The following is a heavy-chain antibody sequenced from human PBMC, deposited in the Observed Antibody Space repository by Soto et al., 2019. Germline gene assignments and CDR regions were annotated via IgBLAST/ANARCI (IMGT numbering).Heavy chain of an antibody. CDR1: GFTFSSYS. CDR3: TTDDGDNSGYDSLDYYYYYYMDV. Sequence: GGSLRLSCAASGFTFSSYSMNWVRQAPGKGLEWVGRIKSKTDGGTTDYAAPVKGRFTISRDDSKNTLYLQMNSLKTEDTAVYYCTTDDGDNSGYDSLDYYYYYYMDVWGKGTTVTVSS. V-gene: IGHV3-15*01. J-gene: IGHJ6*03. D-gene: IGHD5-12*01. CDR2: IKSKTDGGTT.